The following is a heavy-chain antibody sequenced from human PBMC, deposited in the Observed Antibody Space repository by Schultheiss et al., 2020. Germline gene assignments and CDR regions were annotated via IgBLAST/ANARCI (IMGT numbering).Heavy chain of an antibody. V-gene: IGHV4-31*03. CDR3: ARDIAGTGGGVSI. D-gene: IGHD1-20*01. J-gene: IGHJ4*02. Sequence: SETLSLTCTVSGGSISSGGYYWSWIRQHPGKGLEWIGSIYYSGSTYYNPSLKSRVTISVDTSKNQFSLKLSSVTAADTAVYYCARDIAGTGGGVSIWGQGTLVNVSS. CDR2: IYYSGST. CDR1: GGSISSGGYY.